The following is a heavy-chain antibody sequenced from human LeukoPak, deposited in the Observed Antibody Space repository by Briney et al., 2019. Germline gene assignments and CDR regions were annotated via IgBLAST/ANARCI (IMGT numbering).Heavy chain of an antibody. CDR1: GYTFTTYG. D-gene: IGHD1-26*01. V-gene: IGHV7-4-1*02. J-gene: IGHJ4*02. CDR2: INTNTGNP. Sequence: ASVKVSCKASGYTFTTYGVNWVRQAPGQGLEWMGWINTNTGNPTYAQGFTGRFVFSLDTSVSTAYLQISSLKAEDTAVYYCARDGRIAGSSFDYWGQGTLVTVSS. CDR3: ARDGRIAGSSFDY.